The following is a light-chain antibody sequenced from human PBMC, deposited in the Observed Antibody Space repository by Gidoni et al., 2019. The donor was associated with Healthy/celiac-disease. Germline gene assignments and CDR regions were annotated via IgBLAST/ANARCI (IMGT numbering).Light chain of an antibody. Sequence: DIVMTQFPDSLAVSLGERATINCKSSQSVLYSSSNKNYLAWYQQKPGQPPKLLIYWASTRESGVPDRFSGSGSGTDFTLPISSLQAEDVAVYYCQQYYSTPHTFGQGTKLEIK. V-gene: IGKV4-1*01. CDR3: QQYYSTPHT. J-gene: IGKJ2*01. CDR2: WAS. CDR1: QSVLYSSSNKNY.